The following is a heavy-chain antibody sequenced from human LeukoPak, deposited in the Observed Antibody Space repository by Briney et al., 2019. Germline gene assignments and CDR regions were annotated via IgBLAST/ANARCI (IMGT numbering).Heavy chain of an antibody. CDR2: LYNSGTT. Sequence: SETLSLTCTVSGGSINTYYWSWIRQPPGKGLEWIGYLYNSGTTNYNPSLKSRVSISGDTSKNQFPLKLNSVTAADTAVYYCARRGVKTTRFDYWGQGILVTVSS. CDR1: GGSINTYY. V-gene: IGHV4-59*01. D-gene: IGHD1-1*01. J-gene: IGHJ4*02. CDR3: ARRGVKTTRFDY.